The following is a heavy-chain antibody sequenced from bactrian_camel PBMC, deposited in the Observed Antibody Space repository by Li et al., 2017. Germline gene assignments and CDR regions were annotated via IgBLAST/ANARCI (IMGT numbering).Heavy chain of an antibody. D-gene: IGHD4*01. Sequence: VQLVESGGGSVQAGGSLRLSCAASGSRIITYCMAWFRQAPEKEREGVACIDSNEVAKYGDSVKGRFTTSKDNAENTLNLQMNSLTAEDTAMYYCAAGKYGTWARPCDYTYWGQGT. CDR1: GSRIITYC. V-gene: IGHV3S68*01. J-gene: IGHJ4*01. CDR3: AAGKYGTWARPCDYTY. CDR2: IDSNEVA.